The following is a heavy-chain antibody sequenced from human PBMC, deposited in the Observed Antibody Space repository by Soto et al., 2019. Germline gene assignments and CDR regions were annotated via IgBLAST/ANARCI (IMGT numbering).Heavy chain of an antibody. J-gene: IGHJ5*02. Sequence: SETLSFTCAVSSGSISSSNWWSWVRQPPGKGLEWIGYIYYSGSTYYSPSLKSQVTISVDTSKNQFSLKLSSVTAADTAVYYCARGSRYSSSWTNWFDPWGQGTLVTVSS. CDR1: SGSISSSNW. CDR2: IYYSGST. D-gene: IGHD6-13*01. V-gene: IGHV4-30-4*01. CDR3: ARGSRYSSSWTNWFDP.